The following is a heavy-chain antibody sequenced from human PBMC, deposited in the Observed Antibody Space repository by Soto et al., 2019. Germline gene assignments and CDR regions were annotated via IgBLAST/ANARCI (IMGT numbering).Heavy chain of an antibody. J-gene: IGHJ6*02. CDR2: IHGDGSTT. Sequence: TFSNYWMHWVRQPPGQGLVLVSRIHGDGSTTNYADSVKGRLTISRDKAKNTVYLQINSLSAEDTAVYYCGRGLRYLYGVDVWGQGTTVTVSS. CDR1: TFSNYW. CDR3: GRGLRYLYGVDV. V-gene: IGHV3-74*01. D-gene: IGHD3-16*02.